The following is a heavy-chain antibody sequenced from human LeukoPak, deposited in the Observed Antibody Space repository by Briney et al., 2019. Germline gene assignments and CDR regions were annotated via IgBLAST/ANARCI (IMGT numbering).Heavy chain of an antibody. CDR1: GGSISSSSYY. V-gene: IGHV4-39*01. Sequence: SETLSLTCTVSGGSISSSSYYWGWIREPPGKGLEWIGSIYYSGSTYYNPSLKSRVTISVDTSKNQFSLKLTSVTAADTTVNYCARASGSYYWFDPWGQGTLVTVSS. D-gene: IGHD1-26*01. J-gene: IGHJ5*02. CDR2: IYYSGST. CDR3: ARASGSYYWFDP.